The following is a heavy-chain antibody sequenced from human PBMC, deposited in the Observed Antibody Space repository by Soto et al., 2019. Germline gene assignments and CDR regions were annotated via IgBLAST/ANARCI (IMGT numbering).Heavy chain of an antibody. CDR2: VTGRASST. Sequence: EVRLLESGGGLVQPGGSLRLSCAASGFTFPNYAMSWVRQAPGKGLEWVSVVTGRASSTYYADSVEGRFTISRDNSRNTLFLQMNSLGAEDTAVYYCAKPLPAQKNQRLWADAFHIWGRGTNLTVSS. J-gene: IGHJ3*02. CDR1: GFTFPNYA. D-gene: IGHD2-2*01. CDR3: AKPLPAQKNQRLWADAFHI. V-gene: IGHV3-23*01.